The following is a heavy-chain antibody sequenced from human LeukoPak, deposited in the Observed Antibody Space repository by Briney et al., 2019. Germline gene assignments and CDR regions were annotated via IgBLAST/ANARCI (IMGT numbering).Heavy chain of an antibody. CDR3: TSASGI. CDR1: GFNFNNAW. Sequence: GGSLRLSCTASGFNFNNAWMSWVRQAPGKGLEWVGRIKSKSDSGTTDYNAPVRGRLTISRDDSRKTLYLQMNRLKTEDTAVYYCTSASGIGGQGTLVTVSS. V-gene: IGHV3-15*01. D-gene: IGHD6-13*01. CDR2: IKSKSDSGTT. J-gene: IGHJ4*02.